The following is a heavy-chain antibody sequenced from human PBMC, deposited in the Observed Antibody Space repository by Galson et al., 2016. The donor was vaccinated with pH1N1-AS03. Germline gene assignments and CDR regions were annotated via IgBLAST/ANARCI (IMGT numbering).Heavy chain of an antibody. V-gene: IGHV5-10-1*01. J-gene: IGHJ4*02. CDR3: ARGYSGFGFVY. CDR1: GYSFTNYW. Sequence: QSGAEVKKPGESLKISCKGSGYSFTNYWINWVRQMPGKGLEWMGRFDPSDSHTSYSPSFQGHVTFSADKSINTAYLQWSSLKSSDTAIYYCARGYSGFGFVYWGQGILVTVSS. D-gene: IGHD5-12*01. CDR2: FDPSDSHT.